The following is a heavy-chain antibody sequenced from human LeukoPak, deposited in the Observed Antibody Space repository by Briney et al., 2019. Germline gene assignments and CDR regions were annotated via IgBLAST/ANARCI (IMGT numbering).Heavy chain of an antibody. V-gene: IGHV4-4*07. CDR2: IYTIVRP. CDR1: AGSISRYY. D-gene: IGHD3-10*01. J-gene: IGHJ6*02. CDR3: AREVTYYYGSGSNPLFSYYGMDV. Sequence: SESLSLTCTLSAGSISRYYGSWIRQPAGKLLEWIGRIYTIVRPNYNPTPKTGATLLRDTSKYQFFLKLSSVTAADTAVYYCAREVTYYYGSGSNPLFSYYGMDVWGQGTTVTVSS.